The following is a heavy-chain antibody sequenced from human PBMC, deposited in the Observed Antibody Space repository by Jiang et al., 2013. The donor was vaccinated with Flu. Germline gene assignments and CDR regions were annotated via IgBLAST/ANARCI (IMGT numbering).Heavy chain of an antibody. CDR2: ISWNDNK. CDR1: GFALSTSGVG. J-gene: IGHJ4*01. V-gene: IGHV2-5*01. Sequence: KPTQTLTLTCTFSGFALSTSGVGVGWIRQPPGKALEWLALISWNDNKRYSPSLKRRLTITKDTSKNQVVLTMTNMDPVDTATYYCAHRPAGYYDYTGYLISANFDSWGHGILVTVSS. D-gene: IGHD3-22*01. CDR3: AHRPAGYYDYTGYLISANFDS.